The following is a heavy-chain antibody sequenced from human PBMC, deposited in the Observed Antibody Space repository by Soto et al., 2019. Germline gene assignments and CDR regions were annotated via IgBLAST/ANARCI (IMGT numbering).Heavy chain of an antibody. Sequence: SETLSLTCTVSGGSISSGDYYWSWIRQPPGKGLEWIGCIFYTGSTYYNPSLKSRITISVHTSKSQFSPKLTSVTAADTAVYYCASVTRYCTGGGCNPNWFDPWGQGTLVTVS. CDR3: ASVTRYCTGGGCNPNWFDP. V-gene: IGHV4-30-4*01. D-gene: IGHD2-8*02. CDR1: GGSISSGDYY. J-gene: IGHJ5*02. CDR2: IFYTGST.